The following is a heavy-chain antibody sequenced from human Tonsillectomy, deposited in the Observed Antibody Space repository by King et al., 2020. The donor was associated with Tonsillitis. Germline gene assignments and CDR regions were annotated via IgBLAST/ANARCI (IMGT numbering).Heavy chain of an antibody. CDR2: ISYDGSNK. Sequence: VQLVESGGGVVQPGRSLRLSCAASGFTFSTYGMQWVRQAPGKGLEWVAVISYDGSNKYYADSVKGRFTIPRDNSKNTLYLQMNSLRAEDTTLYYCAKGKGSFGGVMAFDIWGQGTMVTVSS. V-gene: IGHV3-30*18. CDR3: AKGKGSFGGVMAFDI. D-gene: IGHD3-16*01. CDR1: GFTFSTYG. J-gene: IGHJ3*02.